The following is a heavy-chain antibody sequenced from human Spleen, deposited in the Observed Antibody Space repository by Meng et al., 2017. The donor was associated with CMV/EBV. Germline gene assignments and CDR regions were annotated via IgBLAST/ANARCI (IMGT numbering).Heavy chain of an antibody. J-gene: IGHJ6*02. CDR1: GFTFSSFW. V-gene: IGHV3-7*01. Sequence: GESLKISCAASGFTFSSFWMTWVRQAPGKGLEWVANIKEDGIEKHYVDSVRGRFTISRNNAKDSLDLQMNSLRAEDTAVYYCARLPTTYQYYYYYYGMDVWGQGTTVTVSS. CDR3: ARLPTTYQYYYYYYGMDV. CDR2: IKEDGIEK. D-gene: IGHD1-14*01.